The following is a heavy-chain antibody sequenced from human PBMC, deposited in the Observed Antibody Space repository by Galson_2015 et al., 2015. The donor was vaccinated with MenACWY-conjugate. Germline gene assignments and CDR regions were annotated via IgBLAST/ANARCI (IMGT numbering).Heavy chain of an antibody. CDR3: ARDLTPYSSVWLDAFDF. J-gene: IGHJ3*01. CDR1: GFTFNTYW. CDR2: IKGDGSVT. Sequence: SLRLSCVASGFTFNTYWMDWVRQAPGKGLEWVANIKGDGSVTHYVESVEGRFTISRDNAKNSLHLQMNNLRAEDTATYYCARDLTPYSSVWLDAFDFWGQGTMVFVPS. V-gene: IGHV3-7*03. D-gene: IGHD6-19*01.